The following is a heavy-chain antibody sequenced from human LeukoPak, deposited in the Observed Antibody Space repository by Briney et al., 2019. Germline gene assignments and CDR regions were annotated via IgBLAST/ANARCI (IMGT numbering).Heavy chain of an antibody. J-gene: IGHJ4*02. D-gene: IGHD6-19*01. CDR2: ISYDGSNK. CDR1: GFTFSSYG. V-gene: IGHV3-30*03. CDR3: ARGAGLAVWCYFDY. Sequence: GGSLRLSCAASGFTFSSYGMHWVRQAPGKGLEWVAVISYDGSNKYYADSVKGRFTISRDNAQNSLYLQMNSLRAEDTAVYYCARGAGLAVWCYFDYWGQGTLVTVSS.